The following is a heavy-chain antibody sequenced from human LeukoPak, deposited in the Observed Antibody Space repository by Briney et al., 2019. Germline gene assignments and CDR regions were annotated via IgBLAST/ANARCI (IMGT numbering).Heavy chain of an antibody. D-gene: IGHD3-22*01. CDR1: GFTFTDYG. CDR3: AKGDSRGYYHYFDS. V-gene: IGHV3-33*03. J-gene: IGHJ4*02. Sequence: GRSLRLSCAASGFTFTDYGMHWVRQAPGKRLEWVAVIWNDGSNKDYADSVKGRFTISRDNSKNTVYLQINSLIAEDTAVYYCAKGDSRGYYHYFDSWGPGILVTVSS. CDR2: IWNDGSNK.